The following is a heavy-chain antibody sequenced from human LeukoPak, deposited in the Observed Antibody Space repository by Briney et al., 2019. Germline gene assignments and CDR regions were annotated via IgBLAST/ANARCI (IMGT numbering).Heavy chain of an antibody. V-gene: IGHV3-33*06. CDR1: GFTFSSYD. D-gene: IGHD3-3*01. J-gene: IGHJ5*02. Sequence: GGSLRLSCAASGFTFSSYDMSWVRQAPGKGLEWVAVIWYDGSNKYYADSVKGRFTISRDNSKNTLYLQMNSLRAEDTAVYYCAKDWSALRFLEWLFDPWGQGTLVTVSS. CDR3: AKDWSALRFLEWLFDP. CDR2: IWYDGSNK.